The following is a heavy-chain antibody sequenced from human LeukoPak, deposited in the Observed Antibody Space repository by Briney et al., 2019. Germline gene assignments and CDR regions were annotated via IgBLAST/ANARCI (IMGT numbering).Heavy chain of an antibody. CDR3: ARPLTYYYDSNGRYAFEI. Sequence: ASVKVSCKAFVYRFSSYGIIWVRQAPGLALEWMGWISAYNGDTNSAQKFQGRVTMTTDTSASTAYMELRSLRSDDTAVYYCARPLTYYYDSNGRYAFEIWGQGTMVAVSS. CDR1: VYRFSSYG. J-gene: IGHJ3*02. D-gene: IGHD3-22*01. CDR2: ISAYNGDT. V-gene: IGHV1-18*01.